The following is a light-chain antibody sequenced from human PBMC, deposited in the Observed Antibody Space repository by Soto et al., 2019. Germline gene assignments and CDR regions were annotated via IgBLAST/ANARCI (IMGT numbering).Light chain of an antibody. CDR3: CAYAGRHNYD. Sequence: SVLTQPASVSGSPGQSITISCTGTSSVVGTYILVSWYQQHPGNAPQLMIYEVNKRPSGVSDRFSGSKSGNTASLTISGLQAEDEADYYCCAYAGRHNYDVGNGTKVTVL. CDR2: EVN. CDR1: SSVVGTYIL. V-gene: IGLV2-23*02. J-gene: IGLJ1*01.